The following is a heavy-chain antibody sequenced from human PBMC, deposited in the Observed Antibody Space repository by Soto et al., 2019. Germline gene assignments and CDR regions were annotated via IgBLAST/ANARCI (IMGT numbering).Heavy chain of an antibody. Sequence: QVQLVESGGGVVQPGRSLRLSCAASGFTFSSYGMHWVRQAPGKGLEWAAVISYDGSNKYYADSVKGRFTISRDNSKNTLYLQMNSLRAEDTAVYYCAKGGGADIVVVPAAIFQTFYYYYGMDVWGQGTTVTVSS. CDR1: GFTFSSYG. CDR2: ISYDGSNK. CDR3: AKGGGADIVVVPAAIFQTFYYYYGMDV. J-gene: IGHJ6*02. D-gene: IGHD2-2*01. V-gene: IGHV3-30*18.